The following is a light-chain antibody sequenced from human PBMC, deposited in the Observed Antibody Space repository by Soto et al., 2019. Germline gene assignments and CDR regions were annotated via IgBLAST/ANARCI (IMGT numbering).Light chain of an antibody. CDR1: QSVRSSN. CDR2: DAS. V-gene: IGKV3-20*01. J-gene: IGKJ5*01. Sequence: EIVLTQSPGTLSLSPGERATLSCRASQSVRSSNLAWYQQKPGQAPRLLIYDASSRATGIPDRFGGSGCGTDFTLTISRLEAEDFAVYYCQQYGSTPPITFGQGTRLEIK. CDR3: QQYGSTPPIT.